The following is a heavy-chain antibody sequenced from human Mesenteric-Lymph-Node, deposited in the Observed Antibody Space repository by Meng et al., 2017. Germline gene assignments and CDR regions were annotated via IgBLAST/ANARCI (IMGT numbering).Heavy chain of an antibody. Sequence: GESLKISCAASGFTFSHYWMTWVRQAPGKGPEWVAYIKPDGSEKFFLDSVKGRFTIPRDNTKNSLYLQMNSLRAEDTAVYYCARAVTGTANDWGQGTLVTVSS. V-gene: IGHV3-7*01. CDR2: IKPDGSEK. D-gene: IGHD6-13*01. J-gene: IGHJ4*02. CDR3: ARAVTGTAND. CDR1: GFTFSHYW.